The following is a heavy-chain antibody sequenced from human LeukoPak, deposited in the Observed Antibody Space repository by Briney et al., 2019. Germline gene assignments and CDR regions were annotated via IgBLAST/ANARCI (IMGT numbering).Heavy chain of an antibody. CDR3: ARHDTAWNPKI. Sequence: SETLSLTCAVSGYSISSGCYWGWIRQPPGKGLEWIGSIYHSGSTYYNPSLKSRVTISVDTSKNQFSLKLSSVTAADTAVYYCARHDTAWNPKIWGQGTLVTVSS. CDR2: IYHSGST. CDR1: GYSISSGCY. J-gene: IGHJ4*02. V-gene: IGHV4-38-2*01. D-gene: IGHD1-1*01.